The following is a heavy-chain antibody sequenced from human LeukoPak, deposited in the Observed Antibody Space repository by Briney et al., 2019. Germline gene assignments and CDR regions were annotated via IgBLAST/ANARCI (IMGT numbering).Heavy chain of an antibody. CDR2: ISYDGSNK. CDR1: GFTFSSYA. J-gene: IGHJ4*02. V-gene: IGHV3-30*04. Sequence: GGSLRLSCAASGFTFSSYAMHWVRQAPGKGLEWVAVISYDGSNKYYADSVKGRFTISRDNSKNTLYLQMNSLRAEDTAVYYCAKSYDYDANSPLDYWGQGTLVTVSS. CDR3: AKSYDYDANSPLDY. D-gene: IGHD4-23*01.